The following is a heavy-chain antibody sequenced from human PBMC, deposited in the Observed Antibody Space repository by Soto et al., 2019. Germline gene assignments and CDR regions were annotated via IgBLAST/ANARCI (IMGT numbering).Heavy chain of an antibody. CDR2: INPNSGGT. Sequence: GASVKVSCKASGYTFTGYYIHWVRQAPGQGLEWMGWINPNSGGTTFARNLQGWVTMTRDTSISTAYMELSRLRSDDTAVYYCARGGILSAYYFDYWGQGTLVTVSS. V-gene: IGHV1-2*04. CDR1: GYTFTGYY. D-gene: IGHD3-9*01. CDR3: ARGGILSAYYFDY. J-gene: IGHJ4*02.